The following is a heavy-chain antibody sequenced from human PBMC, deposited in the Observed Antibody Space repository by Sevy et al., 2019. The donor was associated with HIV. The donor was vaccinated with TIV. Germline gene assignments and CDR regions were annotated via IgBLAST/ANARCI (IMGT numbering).Heavy chain of an antibody. CDR3: ARVGGYCSSTSCYDYYGMDV. Sequence: GGSLRLSCAASGFTFSSYSMNWVRQAPGKGLEGVSSISSSSSYIYYADSVKGRFTISRDNAKNSLYLQMNSLRAEDTAVYYCARVGGYCSSTSCYDYYGMDVWGQGTTVTVSS. D-gene: IGHD2-2*03. CDR1: GFTFSSYS. CDR2: ISSSSSYI. V-gene: IGHV3-21*01. J-gene: IGHJ6*02.